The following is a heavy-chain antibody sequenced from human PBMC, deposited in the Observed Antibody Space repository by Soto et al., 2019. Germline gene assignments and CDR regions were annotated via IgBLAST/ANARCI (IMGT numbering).Heavy chain of an antibody. CDR1: GSSFTSYD. J-gene: IGHJ4*02. CDR3: ASHGSGSYGLIHY. V-gene: IGHV1-8*01. D-gene: IGHD3-10*01. CDR2: MNPNSGNT. Sequence: XSVKVSCTASGSSFTSYDINWVRQATGQGLEWMGWMNPNSGNTGYAQKFQGRVTMTRNTSISTAYVELSSLRSEDTAVYYCASHGSGSYGLIHYWGQGTLVTVSS.